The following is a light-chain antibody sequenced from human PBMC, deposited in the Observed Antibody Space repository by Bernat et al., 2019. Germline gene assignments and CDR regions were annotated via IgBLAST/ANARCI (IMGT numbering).Light chain of an antibody. J-gene: IGLJ3*02. CDR2: DVT. Sequence: QSALTQPRSVSGSPGQSVTFSCTGTSSDVGGYNYVSWYQHHPGKAPKLMIYDVTKRPSGVPDCFSGAKSGDTASLTISGLQAEDEADYYCCSDAGTDTWVFGGGTNLTVL. CDR3: CSDAGTDTWV. CDR1: SSDVGGYNY. V-gene: IGLV2-11*01.